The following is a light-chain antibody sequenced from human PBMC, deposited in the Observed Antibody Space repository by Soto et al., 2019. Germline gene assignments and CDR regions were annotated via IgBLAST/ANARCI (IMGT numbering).Light chain of an antibody. J-gene: IGKJ2*01. CDR1: QSISSS. V-gene: IGKV1-39*01. CDR3: QQSDYSPIYT. CDR2: AAS. Sequence: DIRMTQSPSSLSASVGDRVTITCRASQSISSSLNWYQQKPGKAPKLLIYAASNLQSGVPSRFSGSGSGTDFTLTISSLQPEDYATYYCQQSDYSPIYTFGQGTDLEIK.